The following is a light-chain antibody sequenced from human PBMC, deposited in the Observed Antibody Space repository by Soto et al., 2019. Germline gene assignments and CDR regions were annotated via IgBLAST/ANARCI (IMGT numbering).Light chain of an antibody. Sequence: DIQMTQPPSTLSGSVGDTVTITCRASQTISSWLAWYQQKPGKAPKLLIYEASTLKSGVPSRFSGSGSGTEFTLTISSLQPDDFATYYCQHYNSYSEAFGQGTKVDIK. V-gene: IGKV1-5*03. CDR3: QHYNSYSEA. CDR2: EAS. J-gene: IGKJ1*01. CDR1: QTISSW.